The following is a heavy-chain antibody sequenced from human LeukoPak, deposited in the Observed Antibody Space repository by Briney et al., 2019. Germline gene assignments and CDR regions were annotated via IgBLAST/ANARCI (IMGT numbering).Heavy chain of an antibody. CDR2: IYYSGST. V-gene: IGHV4-59*01. CDR3: AREPRIVVVPAAILGAFDI. CDR1: GGSISSYY. Sequence: TSETLSITCTVSGGSISSYYWSWIRQPPGKGLEWIGYIYYSGSTNYNPPLKSRVTISVDTSKNQFSLKLSSVTAADTAVYYCAREPRIVVVPAAILGAFDIWGQGTMVTVSS. D-gene: IGHD2-2*01. J-gene: IGHJ3*02.